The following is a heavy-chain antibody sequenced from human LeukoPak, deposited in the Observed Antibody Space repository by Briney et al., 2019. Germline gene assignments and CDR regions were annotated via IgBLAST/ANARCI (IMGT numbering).Heavy chain of an antibody. Sequence: SETLSLTCIVSGGSISSYYWSWIRQPPGKGLEWIGYIYYSGSTNYNPSLKSRVTISVDTSKNQFSLKLSSVTAADTAVYHCARQVAVAGTPHFDYWGQGTLVTVSS. V-gene: IGHV4-59*08. J-gene: IGHJ4*02. CDR3: ARQVAVAGTPHFDY. CDR1: GGSISSYY. D-gene: IGHD6-19*01. CDR2: IYYSGST.